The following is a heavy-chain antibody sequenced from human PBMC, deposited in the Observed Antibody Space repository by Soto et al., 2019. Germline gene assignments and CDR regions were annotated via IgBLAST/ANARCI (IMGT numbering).Heavy chain of an antibody. CDR2: MSYSGST. Sequence: PSEALSLTCTVSGGSISSGNYYWSWIRQPPGKGLEWIGFMSYSGSTSYNASLKSRVTISVETSKSQFPLNLSFVTAADTAVYYCATMGTPATGLYYFDNWGQGTLVTVSS. D-gene: IGHD1-7*01. J-gene: IGHJ4*02. CDR3: ATMGTPATGLYYFDN. V-gene: IGHV4-30-4*01. CDR1: GGSISSGNYY.